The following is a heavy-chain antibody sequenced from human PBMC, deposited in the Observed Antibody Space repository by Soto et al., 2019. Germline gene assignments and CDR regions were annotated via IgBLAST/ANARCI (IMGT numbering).Heavy chain of an antibody. J-gene: IGHJ4*02. D-gene: IGHD2-21*02. CDR2: SSDRRTGNT. Sequence: PGGSLRLSCAASGFTFSSYTLNWVRRAPGKGLEWVATSSDRRTGNTHYSDSVRGRFTLSRDYSRNILFLQMDSLRADDTAPYYCTTWLTANFDYWGRGTQVSVSS. CDR3: TTWLTANFDY. V-gene: IGHV3-23*01. CDR1: GFTFSSYT.